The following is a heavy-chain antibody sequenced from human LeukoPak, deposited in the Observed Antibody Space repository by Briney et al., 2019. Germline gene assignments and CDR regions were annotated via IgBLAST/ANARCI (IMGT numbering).Heavy chain of an antibody. J-gene: IGHJ3*01. CDR3: ARVYRQYDGFDV. CDR1: GYTFADYY. V-gene: IGHV1-2*02. Sequence: ASVKVSCKASGYTFADYYIHWVRQAPGQAPECVGWINPHSGGTNYAQRFRGRVTMTRDTSLNEAYMELSGLTVDDTAVFYCARVYRQYDGFDVWGQGTLVIVSS. CDR2: INPHSGGT. D-gene: IGHD1-26*01.